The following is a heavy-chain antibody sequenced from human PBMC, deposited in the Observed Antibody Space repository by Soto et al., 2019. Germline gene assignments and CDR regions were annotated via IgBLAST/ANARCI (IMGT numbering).Heavy chain of an antibody. D-gene: IGHD3-9*01. Sequence: QVQLVQSGAEVTRPGASVKVSCKASGYIFTNYGISWVRQAPGQGLEWMGWISGYNGNTNYAQKFHGRVTMTTDTSTTTAYMELRSLQSDDRAVFYCARGRYSSGGLDVWGQGTTVTVSS. V-gene: IGHV1-18*01. J-gene: IGHJ6*02. CDR2: ISGYNGNT. CDR3: ARGRYSSGGLDV. CDR1: GYIFTNYG.